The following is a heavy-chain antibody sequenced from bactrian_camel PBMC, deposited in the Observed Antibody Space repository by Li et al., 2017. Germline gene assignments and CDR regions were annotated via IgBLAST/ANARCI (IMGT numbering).Heavy chain of an antibody. CDR2: TDSVGTT. V-gene: IGHV3S53*01. D-gene: IGHD2*01. J-gene: IGHJ6*01. Sequence: VQLVESGGGSVQAGGSLRLSCVISGYITSFYCLAWFRQAPGKEREGVAVTDSVGTTTYADSVKGRFTISKDNSKGTVYLQMSSLKSEDTALYYCARQEDYSWSDFRYWGQGTQVTVSS. CDR1: GYITSFYC. CDR3: ARQEDYSWSDFRY.